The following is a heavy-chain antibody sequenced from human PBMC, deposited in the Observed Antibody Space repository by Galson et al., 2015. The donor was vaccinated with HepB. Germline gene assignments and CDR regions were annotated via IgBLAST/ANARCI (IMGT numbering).Heavy chain of an antibody. Sequence: SLRLSCAASGFTFSSYAMHWVRQAPGKGLEWVAVISYDGSNKYYADSVKGRFTISRDNSKNTLYLQMNSLRAEDTAVYYCARGGLVGATDDAFDIWGQGTMVTVSS. CDR1: GFTFSSYA. CDR2: ISYDGSNK. V-gene: IGHV3-30-3*01. J-gene: IGHJ3*02. CDR3: ARGGLVGATDDAFDI. D-gene: IGHD1-26*01.